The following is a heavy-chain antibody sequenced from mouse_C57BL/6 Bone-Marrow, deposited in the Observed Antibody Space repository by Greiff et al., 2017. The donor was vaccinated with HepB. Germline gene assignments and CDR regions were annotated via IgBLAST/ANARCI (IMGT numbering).Heavy chain of an antibody. CDR3: ARHRDYYGSSAWFAY. Sequence: EVKLMESGGGLVKPGGSLKLSCAASGFTFSSYTMSWVRQTPEKRLEWVATISGGGGNTYYPDSVKGRFTISRDNAKNTLYLQMSSLRSEDTALYYCARHRDYYGSSAWFAYWGQGTLVTVSA. CDR1: GFTFSSYT. V-gene: IGHV5-9*01. CDR2: ISGGGGNT. J-gene: IGHJ3*01. D-gene: IGHD1-1*01.